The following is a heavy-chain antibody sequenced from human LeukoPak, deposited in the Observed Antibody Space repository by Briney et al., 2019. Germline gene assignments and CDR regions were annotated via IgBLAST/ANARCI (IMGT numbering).Heavy chain of an antibody. CDR1: GASVISGGYY. Sequence: PSETLSLTCTVSGASVISGGYYWSWPRQRPGKGLERIGYISYSGSSYYNPSLKSRLTISLDTSKNQFSLKLTSMTAADTAVYFCARIQQWLGFDSWGQGTLVTVSS. CDR3: ARIQQWLGFDS. CDR2: ISYSGSS. J-gene: IGHJ4*02. V-gene: IGHV4-31*03. D-gene: IGHD6-19*01.